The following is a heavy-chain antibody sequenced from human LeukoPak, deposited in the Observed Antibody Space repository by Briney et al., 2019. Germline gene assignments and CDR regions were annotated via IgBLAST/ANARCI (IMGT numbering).Heavy chain of an antibody. Sequence: GGSLRLSCAASGFTFSSYSMNWVRQAPGKGLEWVSSISSSSSYIYYAASVKGRFTISRDNAKNSLYLQMNSLRAEDTAVYYCARDSPAADGFDYWGQGTLVTVSS. CDR3: ARDSPAADGFDY. CDR2: ISSSSSYI. D-gene: IGHD6-13*01. J-gene: IGHJ4*02. V-gene: IGHV3-21*01. CDR1: GFTFSSYS.